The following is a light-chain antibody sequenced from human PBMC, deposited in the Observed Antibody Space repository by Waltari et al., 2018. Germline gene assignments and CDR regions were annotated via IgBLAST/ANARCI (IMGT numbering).Light chain of an antibody. V-gene: IGLV3-1*01. CDR3: QTWDSSTVI. CDR2: HDT. J-gene: IGLJ2*01. CDR1: KLGDKY. Sequence: SYELIQPPSMSVSPGQTASITCSGDKLGDKYTYWYQQKPGQSPGPVIYHDTKRPSALPERFSGSNSGNTATLTISGTQSMDEADYYCQTWDSSTVIFGGGTTLTV.